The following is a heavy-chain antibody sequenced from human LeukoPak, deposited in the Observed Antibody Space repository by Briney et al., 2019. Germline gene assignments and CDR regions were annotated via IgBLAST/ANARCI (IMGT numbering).Heavy chain of an antibody. D-gene: IGHD4/OR15-4a*01. Sequence: SVKVSCKPSGGDVTTIGFGWVRQAPGQGLEWLGGIIAILGPANYAQKFQGRATITADESTSAVYLELRSLRSEDTAIYYCARVYGGSQHWFDPWGQGTLVTVSS. V-gene: IGHV1-69*13. J-gene: IGHJ5*02. CDR2: IIAILGPA. CDR1: GGDVTTIG. CDR3: ARVYGGSQHWFDP.